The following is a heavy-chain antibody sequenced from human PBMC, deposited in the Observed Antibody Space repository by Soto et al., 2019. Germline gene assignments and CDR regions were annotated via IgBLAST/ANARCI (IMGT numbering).Heavy chain of an antibody. CDR2: IYRTGST. J-gene: IGHJ4*02. D-gene: IGHD1-7*01. CDR3: ASRDPGTSVDY. CDR1: GGSSTRKNW. V-gene: IGHV4-4*02. Sequence: SEPLSPPGPASGGSSTRKNWWLWVRQPPGQGLEWIGEIYRTGSTNYNPSLKSRVTISLDKSENQFSLKVTSLTAADTAVYYCASRDPGTSVDYWGQGTLVTVSS.